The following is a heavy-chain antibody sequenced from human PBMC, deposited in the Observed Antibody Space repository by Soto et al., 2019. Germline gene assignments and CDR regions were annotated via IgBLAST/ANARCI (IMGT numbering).Heavy chain of an antibody. Sequence: QEQLVQSGAEVKKPGSSVKVSCKDSGGFLSSYAISGVRQAPGQGLEWMGGIIPFFGTPFYAQKFQGRVTITADESTNTAYMELSSLRSEDTAMYYCARGDSPYVWFNEFWGQGSLVTVSS. J-gene: IGHJ1*01. CDR2: IIPFFGTP. CDR3: ARGDSPYVWFNEF. V-gene: IGHV1-69*01. CDR1: GGFLSSYA. D-gene: IGHD3-16*01.